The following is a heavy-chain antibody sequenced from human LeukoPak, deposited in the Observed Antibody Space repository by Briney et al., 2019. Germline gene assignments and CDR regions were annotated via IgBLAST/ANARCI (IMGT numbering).Heavy chain of an antibody. CDR1: GGSLSSYY. V-gene: IGHV4-34*01. D-gene: IGHD6-13*01. CDR3: ARGKRGYSSSWYDY. CDR2: INHSGST. Sequence: SETLSLTCTVSGGSLSSYYWSWIRQPPGKGLEWIGEINHSGSTNYNPSLKSRVTISVDTSKNQFSLKLSSVTAADTAVYYCARGKRGYSSSWYDYWGQGTLVTVSS. J-gene: IGHJ4*02.